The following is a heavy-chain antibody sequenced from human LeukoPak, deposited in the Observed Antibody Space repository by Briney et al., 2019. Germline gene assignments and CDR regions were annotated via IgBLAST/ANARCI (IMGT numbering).Heavy chain of an antibody. CDR1: GFTVSSNY. V-gene: IGHV3-66*01. J-gene: IGHJ4*02. D-gene: IGHD3-10*01. Sequence: GGSLRLSCAASGFTVSSNYMSRVRQAPGKGLEWVSVIYSGGSTYYADSVKGRFTISRDNSKNTLYLQMNSLRAEDTAVYYCARDQESGYYGPGGGFDYWGQGTLVTVSS. CDR3: ARDQESGYYGPGGGFDY. CDR2: IYSGGST.